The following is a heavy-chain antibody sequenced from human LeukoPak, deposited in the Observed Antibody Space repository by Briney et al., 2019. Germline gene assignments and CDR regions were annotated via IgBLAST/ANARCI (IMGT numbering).Heavy chain of an antibody. CDR3: ARHRRYSFDF. Sequence: KPSRTLSLTCVGSGASIVSSNWYSWVRQPPWKGLEWIGEIYHDCNSNYNPSLKSRRTISVDNSNNQFSLKLRSLTAVDTAVFYCARHRRYSFDFWGRGTLVTV. CDR1: GASIVSSNW. J-gene: IGHJ4*02. V-gene: IGHV4-4*02. CDR2: IYHDCNS.